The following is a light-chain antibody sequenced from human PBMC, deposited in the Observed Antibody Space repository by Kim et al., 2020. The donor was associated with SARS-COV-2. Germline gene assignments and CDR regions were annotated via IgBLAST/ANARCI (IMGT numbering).Light chain of an antibody. CDR1: QSGTSGD. CDR2: DAS. V-gene: IGKV3D-20*01. Sequence: AGERATLSCGASQSGTSGDLAWYQQKPGLAPRLLIYDASSRATGIPDRFSGRGSGTDFTLTISRLEPEDFAVYYSQQYDIPPPWTFGQGTKVDIK. J-gene: IGKJ1*01. CDR3: QQYDIPPPWT.